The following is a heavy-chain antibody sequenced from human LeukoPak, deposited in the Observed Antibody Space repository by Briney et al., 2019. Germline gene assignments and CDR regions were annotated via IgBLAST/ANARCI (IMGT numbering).Heavy chain of an antibody. V-gene: IGHV4-39*01. CDR3: ARLPAARVKRGADY. CDR2: IYYSGST. J-gene: IGHJ4*02. CDR1: GGSISSSSYY. Sequence: SETLSLTCTVSGGSISSSSYYWGWIRQPPGKGLEWIGSIYYSGSTYYNPSLKSRVTISVDTSKNQFSLKLSSETAADTAVYYCARLPAARVKRGADYWGQGTLVTVSS. D-gene: IGHD6-6*01.